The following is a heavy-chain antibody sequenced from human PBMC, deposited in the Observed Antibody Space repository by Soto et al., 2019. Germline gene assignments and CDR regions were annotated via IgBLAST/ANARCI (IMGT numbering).Heavy chain of an antibody. V-gene: IGHV3-21*01. CDR1: GFTFSSYS. J-gene: IGHJ3*02. CDR3: ARDQVPGLDAFDI. CDR2: ISRSAGNT. Sequence: VGSLRLSCAASGFTFSSYSMNWVRQAPGKGLEWVSSISRSAGNTYYADSVKGRFTISRDNAKNSMYLQMNSLRAEDTAVYYCARDQVPGLDAFDIWGQGTMVTVSS.